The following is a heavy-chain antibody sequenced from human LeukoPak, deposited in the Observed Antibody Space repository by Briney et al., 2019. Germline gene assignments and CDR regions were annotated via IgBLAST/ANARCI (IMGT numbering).Heavy chain of an antibody. V-gene: IGHV3-74*01. D-gene: IGHD5-24*01. Sequence: GGSLRLSCAASGFTFRSYWMHWVRQAPGKGLVWVSRINSDGSSRSYVDSVKGRFTISRDNSKNTLYLEMNSLRVKDAAVYYCAKDQFAWGQGTLVTVSS. CDR2: INSDGSSR. J-gene: IGHJ5*02. CDR3: AKDQFA. CDR1: GFTFRSYW.